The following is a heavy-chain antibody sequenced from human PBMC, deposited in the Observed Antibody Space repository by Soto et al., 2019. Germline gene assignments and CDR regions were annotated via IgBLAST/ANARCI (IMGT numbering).Heavy chain of an antibody. V-gene: IGHV2-5*02. CDR1: GFSLSTSGVG. CDR3: APTRFGTQIYWYYYMDV. D-gene: IGHD3-10*02. CDR2: IYLAYDE. J-gene: IGHJ6*03. Sequence: QITLKESGPPLVKPTQTLTLTCSFSGFSLSTSGVGVVWIRHPPGKALEWLGIIYLAYDERSSPSLRSRLTITKDTSKNQVVLRITNMDPVDTATYYCAPTRFGTQIYWYYYMDVWGKGTTVTVSS.